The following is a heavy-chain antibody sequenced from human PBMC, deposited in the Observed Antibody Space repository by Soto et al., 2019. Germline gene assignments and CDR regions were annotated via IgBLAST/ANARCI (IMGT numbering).Heavy chain of an antibody. CDR3: ARDRSIAAAGTYYYYYMDV. CDR1: GYTFTGYY. J-gene: IGHJ6*03. Sequence: ASVKVSCKASGYTFTGYYMHWVRQAPGQGLEWMGWINPNSGGTNYAQKFQGWVTMTRDTSISTAYMELSRLRSDDTAVYYCARDRSIAAAGTYYYYYMDVWGKRTTVTVS. V-gene: IGHV1-2*04. CDR2: INPNSGGT. D-gene: IGHD6-13*01.